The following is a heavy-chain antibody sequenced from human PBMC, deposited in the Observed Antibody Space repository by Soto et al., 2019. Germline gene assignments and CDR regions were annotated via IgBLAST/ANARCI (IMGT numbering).Heavy chain of an antibody. CDR3: ARTLPYTTGPFDY. CDR1: GFTFSTYS. Sequence: VQLVESGGGLVKPGGSLRLSCAASGFTFSTYSMNWVRQAPGKGLEWVSSISSSSNYIYYADSMKGRFTISRDNAKNSLYLQMNSLRAEDTAVYYCARTLPYTTGPFDYWGQGTLVTVSS. D-gene: IGHD6-19*01. CDR2: ISSSSNYI. V-gene: IGHV3-21*01. J-gene: IGHJ4*02.